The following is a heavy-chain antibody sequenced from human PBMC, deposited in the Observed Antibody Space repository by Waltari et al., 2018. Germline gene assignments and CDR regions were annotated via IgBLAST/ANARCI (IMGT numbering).Heavy chain of an antibody. Sequence: QVQLVQSGAEVKKPGASVKVSCKASGYTFTSYGISWVRQAPGQGLEWMGWISAYNGTTNYAQKLQGRVTVTTDTATSTAYMELRSLRSDDTAVYYCARDERISGASGWFDPWGQGTLVTVSS. CDR1: GYTFTSYG. J-gene: IGHJ5*02. CDR3: ARDERISGASGWFDP. CDR2: ISAYNGTT. D-gene: IGHD2-15*01. V-gene: IGHV1-18*01.